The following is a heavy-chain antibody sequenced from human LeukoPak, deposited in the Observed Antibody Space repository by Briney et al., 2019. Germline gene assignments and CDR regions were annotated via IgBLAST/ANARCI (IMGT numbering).Heavy chain of an antibody. J-gene: IGHJ6*02. CDR2: IVVGSGNT. V-gene: IGHV1-58*02. Sequence: SVKVSCKASGFTFTSSAMQWVRQARGQRLEWIGWIVVGSGNTNYAQKFQERVTITRDMSTSTAYMELSSLRSEDTAVYYCAADAYSSSTSCYYYYYGMDVWGQGTTVTVSS. CDR1: GFTFTSSA. D-gene: IGHD2-2*01. CDR3: AADAYSSSTSCYYYYYGMDV.